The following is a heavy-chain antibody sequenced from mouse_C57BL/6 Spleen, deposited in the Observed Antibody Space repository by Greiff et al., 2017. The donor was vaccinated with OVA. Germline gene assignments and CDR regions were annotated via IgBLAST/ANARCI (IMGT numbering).Heavy chain of an antibody. CDR1: GFTFSSYG. J-gene: IGHJ4*01. CDR3: AKTAQATDYAMDY. V-gene: IGHV5-6*01. Sequence: EVKLQESGGDLVKPGGSLKLSCAASGFTFSSYGMSWVRQTPDKRLEWVATISSGGSYTYYPDSVKGRFTISRDNAKNTLYLQMSSLKSEDTAMYYCAKTAQATDYAMDYWGQGTSVTVSS. D-gene: IGHD3-2*02. CDR2: ISSGGSYT.